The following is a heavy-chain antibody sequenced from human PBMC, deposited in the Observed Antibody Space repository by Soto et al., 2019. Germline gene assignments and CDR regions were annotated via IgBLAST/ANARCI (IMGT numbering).Heavy chain of an antibody. CDR2: IDPSDSYT. CDR3: AVVTXCSNNNARYHGMDV. CDR1: GYSFTSYW. V-gene: IGHV5-10-1*01. Sequence: GESLKISCKGSGYSFTSYWISWVRQMPGKGLEWMGRIDPSDSYTNYSPSFQGHVTISAAKSISTAYLQWSSLKASDTAMYYCAVVTXCSNNNARYHGMDVWGQGGTFTVSS. J-gene: IGHJ6*02. D-gene: IGHD2-2*01.